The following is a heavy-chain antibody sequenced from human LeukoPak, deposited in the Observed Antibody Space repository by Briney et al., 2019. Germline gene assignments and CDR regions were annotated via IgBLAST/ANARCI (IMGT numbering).Heavy chain of an antibody. V-gene: IGHV4-59*01. J-gene: IGHJ5*02. CDR1: GGSISSYY. D-gene: IGHD6-13*01. Sequence: SETLSLTCTVSGGSISSYYWSWIRQPPGKGLEWSGYIYYSGSTNYNPSPKSRVTIPVDASKNQFSLKLSSVTAADTAVYYCARAGIAAAGTRFDPWGQGTLVTVSS. CDR3: ARAGIAAAGTRFDP. CDR2: IYYSGST.